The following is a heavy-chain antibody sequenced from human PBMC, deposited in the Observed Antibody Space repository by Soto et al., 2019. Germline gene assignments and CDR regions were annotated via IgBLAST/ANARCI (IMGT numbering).Heavy chain of an antibody. CDR3: AKLPTGAIAVAGTYYYSGMDV. D-gene: IGHD6-19*01. V-gene: IGHV3-23*01. CDR1: GFTFSSYA. J-gene: IGHJ6*02. Sequence: PGGSLLVSCSSWGFTFSSYAMSCVRQAPGKGLEGFSAIIGSVGSTYYADSVKCRFTISRDNSKNTLYLQMKRLRAEDTAVYYCAKLPTGAIAVAGTYYYSGMDVWGQGTTVTVSS. CDR2: IIGSVGST.